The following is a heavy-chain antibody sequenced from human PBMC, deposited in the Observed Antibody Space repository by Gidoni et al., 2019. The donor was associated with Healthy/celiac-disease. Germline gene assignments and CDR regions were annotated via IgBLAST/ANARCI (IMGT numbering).Heavy chain of an antibody. Sequence: EVQLVESGGGLVQPGGSLRLSCAASGFTFSSYEMNWVRQAPGKGLEWVSYISSSGSTIYYADAVKGRFTISRDNAKNSLYLQMNSLRAEDTAVYYCARDGYCSGGSCYEDYYYELDVWGQGTTVTVSS. CDR2: ISSSGSTI. J-gene: IGHJ6*02. D-gene: IGHD2-15*01. CDR1: GFTFSSYE. CDR3: ARDGYCSGGSCYEDYYYELDV. V-gene: IGHV3-48*03.